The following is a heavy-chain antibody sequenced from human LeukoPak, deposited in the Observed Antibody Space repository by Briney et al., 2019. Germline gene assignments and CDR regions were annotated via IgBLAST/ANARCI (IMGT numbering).Heavy chain of an antibody. CDR1: GFTFSSYA. V-gene: IGHV3-30-3*01. J-gene: IGHJ4*02. CDR2: ISYDGSNK. CDR3: ARQGYKTYYDFWSGYYAGSFDY. D-gene: IGHD3-3*01. Sequence: GGSLRLSCAASGFTFSSYAMSWVRQAPGKGLEWVAVISYDGSNKYYADSVKGRFTISRGNSKNTLYLQMNSLRAEDTAVYYCARQGYKTYYDFWSGYYAGSFDYWGQGTLVTVSS.